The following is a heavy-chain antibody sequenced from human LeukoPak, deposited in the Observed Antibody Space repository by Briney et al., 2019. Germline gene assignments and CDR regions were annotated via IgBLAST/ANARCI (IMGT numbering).Heavy chain of an antibody. CDR2: IYTSGST. J-gene: IGHJ4*02. CDR1: GGSISSGSYY. CDR3: ARGEGPISAAGTFDY. D-gene: IGHD6-13*01. V-gene: IGHV4-61*02. Sequence: SETLSLTCTVSGGSISSGSYYWSWIRQPAGKGLEWIGRIYTSGSTNYNPSLKSRVTISVDTSKNQFSLKLSSVTAADTAVYYCARGEGPISAAGTFDYWGQGTLVTVSS.